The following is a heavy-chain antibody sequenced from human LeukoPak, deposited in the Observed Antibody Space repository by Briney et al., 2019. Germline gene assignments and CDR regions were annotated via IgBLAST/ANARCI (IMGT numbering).Heavy chain of an antibody. CDR2: IRYDGSNK. CDR3: AKDSKTYSGSYGVDY. Sequence: GESLRLSCAASGFTFSSYGMHWVRQAPGKGLEWVAFIRYDGSNKYYADSVKGRFTISRDNSKNTLYLQMNSLRAEDTAVYYCAKDSKTYSGSYGVDYWGQGTLVTVSS. CDR1: GFTFSSYG. V-gene: IGHV3-30*02. J-gene: IGHJ4*02. D-gene: IGHD1-26*01.